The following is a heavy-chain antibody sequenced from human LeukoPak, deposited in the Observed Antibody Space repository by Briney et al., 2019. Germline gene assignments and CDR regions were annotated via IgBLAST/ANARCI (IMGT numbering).Heavy chain of an antibody. Sequence: SQTLSLTCAVSGGSISSADHSWSWIRRPPGKGLEWIGYIFHNGNTYSNPSLKSRLTISVDKSKNQFSLKLSSVTAADTAVYYCAGGSATVTTFDYWGQGTLVTVSS. D-gene: IGHD4-17*01. CDR1: GGSISSADHS. V-gene: IGHV4-30-2*01. CDR3: AGGSATVTTFDY. CDR2: IFHNGNT. J-gene: IGHJ4*02.